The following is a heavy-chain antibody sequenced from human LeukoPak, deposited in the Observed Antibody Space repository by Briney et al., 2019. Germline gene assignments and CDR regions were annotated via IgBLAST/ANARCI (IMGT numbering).Heavy chain of an antibody. J-gene: IGHJ6*02. V-gene: IGHV1-69*13. CDR2: IIPIFGTA. Sequence: ASVKVSCKASGGTFSSYAISWVRQAPGQGLEWMGGIIPIFGTANYAQKFQGRVTITADESTSTAYMELSSLRSEDTAVYYCARDGYSSGWIDYYYYGMDVWGQGTTVTVSS. CDR3: ARDGYSSGWIDYYYYGMDV. CDR1: GGTFSSYA. D-gene: IGHD6-19*01.